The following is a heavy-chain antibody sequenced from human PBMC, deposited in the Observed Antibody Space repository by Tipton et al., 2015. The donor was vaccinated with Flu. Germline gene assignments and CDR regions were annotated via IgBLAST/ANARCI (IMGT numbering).Heavy chain of an antibody. D-gene: IGHD3-3*01. J-gene: IGHJ5*02. CDR1: GYTFTSYD. CDR3: ARDYDSWSGYYNWFDP. V-gene: IGHV1-8*01. CDR2: MNPNSGNT. Sequence: QLVQSGAEVKKPGASVKVSCKASGYTFTSYDINWVRQATGQGLEWMGWMNPNSGNTGYAQKFQGRVTMTRNTSISTAYMELSSLRSEDAAVYYCARDYDSWSGYYNWFDPWGQGTLVTVSS.